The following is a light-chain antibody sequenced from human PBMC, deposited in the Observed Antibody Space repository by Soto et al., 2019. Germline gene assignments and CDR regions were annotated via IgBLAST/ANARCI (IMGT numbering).Light chain of an antibody. V-gene: IGKV3-20*01. Sequence: EIVLTQSPGTLSLSPGQRATLSCRATESISRDYLAWYQQRLGQAPRLLIYGASSGATGIPDRFSGSGSATDFTLTISRLEPEDFAIYYCQQYGGVPYTFGQGTKADIK. CDR1: ESISRDY. J-gene: IGKJ2*01. CDR3: QQYGGVPYT. CDR2: GAS.